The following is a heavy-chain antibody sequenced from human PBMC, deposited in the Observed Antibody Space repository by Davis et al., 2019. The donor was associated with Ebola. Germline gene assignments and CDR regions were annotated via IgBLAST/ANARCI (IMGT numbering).Heavy chain of an antibody. V-gene: IGHV6-1*01. Sequence: HSQTLSLTCAISGDSVSGNSGAWNWIRQSPSRGLEWLGRTYYKSKWYNDYAVSVKSRITINPDTSKNQFSLQLNSVTPEDTAVYYCARGWLRTPGFDYWGQGTLVTVSS. CDR2: TYYKSKWYN. CDR3: ARGWLRTPGFDY. CDR1: GDSVSGNSGA. D-gene: IGHD5-12*01. J-gene: IGHJ4*02.